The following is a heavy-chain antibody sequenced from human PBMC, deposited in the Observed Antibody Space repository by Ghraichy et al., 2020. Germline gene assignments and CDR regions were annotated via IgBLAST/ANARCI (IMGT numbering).Heavy chain of an antibody. V-gene: IGHV4-34*01. CDR3: ARGTTTVTTDY. J-gene: IGHJ4*02. CDR2: INHSGST. D-gene: IGHD4-17*01. CDR1: GGSFSGYY. Sequence: SETLSLTCAVYGGSFSGYYWSWIRQPPGKGLEWIGEINHSGSTNYNPSLKSRVTISVDTSKNQFSLKLSSVTTADTAVYYCARGTTTVTTDYWGQGTLVTVSS.